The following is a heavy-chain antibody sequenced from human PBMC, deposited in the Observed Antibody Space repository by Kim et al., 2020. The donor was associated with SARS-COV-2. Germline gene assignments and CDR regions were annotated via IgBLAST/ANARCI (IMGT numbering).Heavy chain of an antibody. CDR1: GFTFGDYA. Sequence: GGSLRLSCAASGFTFGDYAVSWFRQGPGKGLEWVGFINSKTYGATTDYAASVKGRFTISRDDSKNIAYLQLNSLRTEDTALYYCTRGVNAASWTGEFWGQGTLVTVSS. J-gene: IGHJ4*02. CDR2: INSKTYGATT. V-gene: IGHV3-49*03. D-gene: IGHD2-2*01. CDR3: TRGVNAASWTGEF.